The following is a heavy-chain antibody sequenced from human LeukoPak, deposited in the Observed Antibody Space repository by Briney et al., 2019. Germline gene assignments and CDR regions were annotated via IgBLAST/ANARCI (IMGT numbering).Heavy chain of an antibody. Sequence: SETLSLTCTVSGGSIGSRGYYWTWIRQHPVKGLEWMGYAFYSGAAYYNPALRSRVTISLDTSRNQFSLTLTSLSAADTAVYYCARYGDYGTGGYFYMDVWGKGTMVTVSS. D-gene: IGHD4-17*01. CDR1: GGSIGSRGYY. V-gene: IGHV4-31*03. CDR2: AFYSGAA. CDR3: ARYGDYGTGGYFYMDV. J-gene: IGHJ6*03.